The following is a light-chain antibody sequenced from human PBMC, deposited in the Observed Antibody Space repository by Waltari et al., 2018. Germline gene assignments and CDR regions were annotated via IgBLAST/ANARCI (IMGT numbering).Light chain of an antibody. CDR1: QYIRNW. CDR2: AAS. J-gene: IGKJ4*01. Sequence: TCLASQYIRNWLAWYQQKPGKAPELLISAASTLQSGVPSRFSGSGSGTDFTLTISSLQPEDFATYYCQQTYSFPLTFGGGTKVEIK. CDR3: QQTYSFPLT. V-gene: IGKV1-12*01.